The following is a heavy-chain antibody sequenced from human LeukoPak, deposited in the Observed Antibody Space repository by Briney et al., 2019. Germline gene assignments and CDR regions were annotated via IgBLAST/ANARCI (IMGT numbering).Heavy chain of an antibody. CDR2: IIPIFGTA. Sequence: SVKVSCKASGGTFGSYAISWVRQAPGQGLEWMGGIIPIFGTANYAQKFQGRVTITADESTSTAYMELSSLRSEDTAVYYCARVARVYQAFNWFDPWGQGTLVTVSS. V-gene: IGHV1-69*01. CDR1: GGTFGSYA. J-gene: IGHJ5*02. CDR3: ARVARVYQAFNWFDP. D-gene: IGHD6-13*01.